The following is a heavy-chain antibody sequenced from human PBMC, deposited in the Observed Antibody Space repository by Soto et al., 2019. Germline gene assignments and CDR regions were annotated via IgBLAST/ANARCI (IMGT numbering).Heavy chain of an antibody. CDR1: GGPFSNYA. CDR3: AKDVSSGWYYPDY. V-gene: IGHV3-30-3*01. D-gene: IGHD6-19*01. Sequence: PGGSLRLSCAASGGPFSNYAMHWVRQAPGKGLEWVAVISYDGSNKYYADSVKGRFTISRDNSKNTLYLQMNSLRAEDTAVYYCAKDVSSGWYYPDYWGQGTLVTVSS. J-gene: IGHJ4*02. CDR2: ISYDGSNK.